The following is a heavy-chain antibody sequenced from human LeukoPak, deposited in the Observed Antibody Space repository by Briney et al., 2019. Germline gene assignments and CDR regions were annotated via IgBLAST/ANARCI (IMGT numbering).Heavy chain of an antibody. CDR2: ISYDGSNK. Sequence: GRSLRLSCAASGFTFSSYGMHWVRQAPGKGLEWVAVISYDGSNKYYADSVKGRFTISRDNSKNTLYLQMNSLRAEDTAVYYCANDERWLVRIGDYWGQGTLVTVSS. J-gene: IGHJ4*02. CDR1: GFTFSSYG. CDR3: ANDERWLVRIGDY. V-gene: IGHV3-30*18. D-gene: IGHD6-19*01.